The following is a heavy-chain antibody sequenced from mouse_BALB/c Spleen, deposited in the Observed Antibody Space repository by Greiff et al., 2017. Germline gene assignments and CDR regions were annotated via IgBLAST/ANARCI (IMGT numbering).Heavy chain of an antibody. V-gene: IGHV2-2*02. CDR3: ARNWELGDAMDY. CDR1: GFSLTSYG. CDR2: IWSGGST. J-gene: IGHJ4*01. D-gene: IGHD4-1*01. Sequence: VKLVESGPGLVQPSQSLSITCTVSGFSLTSYGVHWVRQSPGKGLEWLGVIWSGGSTDYNAAFISRLSISKDNSKSQVFFKMNSLQANDTAIYYCARNWELGDAMDYWGQGTSVTVSS.